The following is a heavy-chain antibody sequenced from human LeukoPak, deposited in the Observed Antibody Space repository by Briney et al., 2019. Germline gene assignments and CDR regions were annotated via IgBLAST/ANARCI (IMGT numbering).Heavy chain of an antibody. V-gene: IGHV4-30-4*08. Sequence: SETLSLTCTVSGGSISSGDYYWSWIRQPPGKGLEWIGYIYYSGSTYYNPSLKSRVTISVDTSKNQFSLKLSSVTAADTAVYYCARDKIVVADPPLMDVWGKGTTVTASS. CDR3: ARDKIVVADPPLMDV. CDR2: IYYSGST. D-gene: IGHD2-21*01. CDR1: GGSISSGDYY. J-gene: IGHJ6*03.